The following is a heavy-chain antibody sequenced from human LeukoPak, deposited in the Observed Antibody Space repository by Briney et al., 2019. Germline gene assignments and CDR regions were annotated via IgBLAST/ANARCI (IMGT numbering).Heavy chain of an antibody. CDR3: ARDMGDIVVVPAAIDY. V-gene: IGHV3-9*01. CDR1: GFTFDDYA. Sequence: PGRSLRVSCAASGFTFDDYAMHWVRQAPGKGLEWVSGISWNSGSIGYADSVKGRFTISRDNAKNSLYLQMNSLRAEDTAVYYCARDMGDIVVVPAAIDYWGQGTLVTVSS. D-gene: IGHD2-2*01. CDR2: ISWNSGSI. J-gene: IGHJ4*02.